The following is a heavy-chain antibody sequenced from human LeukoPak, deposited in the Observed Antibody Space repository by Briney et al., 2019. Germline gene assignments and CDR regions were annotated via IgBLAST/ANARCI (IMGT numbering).Heavy chain of an antibody. CDR1: GFTFSSYA. CDR2: ISHDGSTT. D-gene: IGHD6-19*01. V-gene: IGHV3-30*04. J-gene: IGHJ4*02. CDR3: ARAVVGKEDLDY. Sequence: LGGSLRLSCAASGFTFSSYAMHWVRQAPGKGLEWVAVISHDGSTTYYADSVKGRFTISRDNSKNTLYLQMDTLGAEDTAVYYCARAVVGKEDLDYWGQGTLVTVSA.